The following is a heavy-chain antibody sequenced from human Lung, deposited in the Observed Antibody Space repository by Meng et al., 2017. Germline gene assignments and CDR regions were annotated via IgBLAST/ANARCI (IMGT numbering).Heavy chain of an antibody. CDR3: ARGSVGEYCSGGGSCYHFDH. CDR1: GYNFTIE. CDR2: MNPKSGNT. V-gene: IGHV1-8*01. J-gene: IGHJ4*02. Sequence: QVRLVRSGAEGKKPGASGKVSCKASGYNFTIEINWVRQATGQGIEWMGWMNPKSGNTGYAQKCQGRVTMTRDTSISTAYMELSSLRSEDTAVYYCARGSVGEYCSGGGSCYHFDHWGQGTLVTVSS. D-gene: IGHD2-15*01.